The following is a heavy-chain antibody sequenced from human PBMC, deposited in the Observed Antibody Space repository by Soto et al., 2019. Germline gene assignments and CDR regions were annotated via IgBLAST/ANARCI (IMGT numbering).Heavy chain of an antibody. Sequence: ALRLSCAASGFTFSDYYMSWIRQAPGKGLEWVSYISSSGSTIYYADSVKGRFTISRDNAKNSLYLQMNSLRAEDTAVYYCARDPQQLASYYYGMDVWGQGTTVTGSS. CDR2: ISSSGSTI. D-gene: IGHD6-13*01. V-gene: IGHV3-11*01. J-gene: IGHJ6*02. CDR3: ARDPQQLASYYYGMDV. CDR1: GFTFSDYY.